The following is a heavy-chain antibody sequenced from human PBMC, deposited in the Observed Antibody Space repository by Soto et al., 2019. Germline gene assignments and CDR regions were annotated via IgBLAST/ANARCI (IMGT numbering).Heavy chain of an antibody. CDR2: IYSSGST. CDR3: ARDVADCSSTSCYRRGMDV. D-gene: IGHD2-2*02. V-gene: IGHV4-31*03. Sequence: SETLSLTCTVSGGSISSGGYYWSWIRQHPGKGLEWIGYIYSSGSTYYNPSLKSRVTISVDTSKNQFSLKLSSVTAADTAVYYCARDVADCSSTSCYRRGMDVWGQGTTVTVSS. J-gene: IGHJ6*02. CDR1: GGSISSGGYY.